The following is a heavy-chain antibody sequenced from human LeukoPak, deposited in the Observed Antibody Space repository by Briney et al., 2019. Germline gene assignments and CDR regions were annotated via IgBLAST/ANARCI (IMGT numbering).Heavy chain of an antibody. CDR1: GYTFTGYY. CDR2: INPNSGGT. D-gene: IGHD3-22*01. Sequence: ASVKVSCKASGYTFTGYYMHWVRQAPGQVLEWMGWINPNSGGTNYAQKFQGRVTMTRDTSISTVYMELSRLRSDDTAVYYCAREITMIVVVFDYWGQGTLVTVSS. CDR3: AREITMIVVVFDY. V-gene: IGHV1-2*02. J-gene: IGHJ4*02.